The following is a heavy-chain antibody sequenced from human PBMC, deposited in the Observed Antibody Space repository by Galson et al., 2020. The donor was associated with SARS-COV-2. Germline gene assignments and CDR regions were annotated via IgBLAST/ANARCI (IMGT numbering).Heavy chain of an antibody. J-gene: IGHJ5*02. CDR3: AREGPTAIVANCFDP. D-gene: IGHD5-18*01. CDR2: ISSSGSTI. Sequence: NSGGSLRLSCAASGFTFSDYYMSWIRQAPGKGLEWVSYISSSGSTIYYADSVKGRFTISRDNAKNSLYLQMNSLRAEDTAVYYCAREGPTAIVANCFDPWGQGTLVTVSS. CDR1: GFTFSDYY. V-gene: IGHV3-11*01.